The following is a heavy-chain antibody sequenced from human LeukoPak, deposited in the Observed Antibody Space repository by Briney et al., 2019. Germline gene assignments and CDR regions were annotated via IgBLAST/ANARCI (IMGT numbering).Heavy chain of an antibody. Sequence: GSLRLFFVTSGFTFYNYFLRWVRQAPGKGLGLVSSITSSCDATFHADSVKDHFTISRDNSRSTLYLQMSRLRVEDTAVYYCAKDRPNYHESNGHYYRLNGDSWGQGTLVTVSS. D-gene: IGHD3-22*01. CDR3: AKDRPNYHESNGHYYRLNGDS. J-gene: IGHJ5*01. V-gene: IGHV3-23*01. CDR1: GFTFYNYF. CDR2: ITSSCDAT.